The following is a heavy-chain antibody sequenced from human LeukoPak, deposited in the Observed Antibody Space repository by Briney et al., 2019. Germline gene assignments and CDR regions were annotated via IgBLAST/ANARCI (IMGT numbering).Heavy chain of an antibody. CDR2: ISGSGGST. D-gene: IGHD5-18*01. CDR1: GFTFSSYA. V-gene: IGHV3-23*01. CDR3: AKEYTWIQLWTFDY. J-gene: IGHJ4*02. Sequence: GGSLRLSCAASGFTFSSYAMSWVRQAPGKGLEWVSAISGSGGSTYYADSVKGRFTISRDNSKNTLYLQMNSLGAEDTAVYYCAKEYTWIQLWTFDYWGQGTLVTVSP.